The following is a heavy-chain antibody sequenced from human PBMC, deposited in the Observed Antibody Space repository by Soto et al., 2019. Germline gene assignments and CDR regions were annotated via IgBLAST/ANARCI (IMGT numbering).Heavy chain of an antibody. J-gene: IGHJ4*02. CDR2: VIPVLKTA. CDR1: GGTFTSYS. V-gene: IGHV1-69*08. Sequence: QVQLVQSGAEVKKPGSSVKVSCQASGGTFTSYSITWVRQAPGQGLEWVGRVIPVLKTADYAQKFQGRITITADKSTNTAYRELSSLTPEDPAVYYCTKDGLGPTRRYFAFWGQGTLVTVSS. D-gene: IGHD1-26*01. CDR3: TKDGLGPTRRYFAF.